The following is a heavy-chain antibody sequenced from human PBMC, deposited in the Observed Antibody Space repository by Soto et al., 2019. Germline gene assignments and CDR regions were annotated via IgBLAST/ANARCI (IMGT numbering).Heavy chain of an antibody. D-gene: IGHD3-10*01. J-gene: IGHJ6*02. V-gene: IGHV3-23*01. CDR1: GFTFSSYA. CDR3: ATGSGSGSYLYYYYYGMDV. CDR2: ISGSGGST. Sequence: LRLSCAASGFTFSSYAMSWVRQAPWKELEWVSAISGSGGSTYYADSVKGRFTISRDNSKNTLYLQMNSLRAEDTAVYYCATGSGSGSYLYYYYYGMDVWGQGTTVTAP.